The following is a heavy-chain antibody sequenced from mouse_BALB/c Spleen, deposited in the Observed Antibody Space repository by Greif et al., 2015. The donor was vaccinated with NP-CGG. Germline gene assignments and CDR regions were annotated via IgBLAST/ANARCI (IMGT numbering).Heavy chain of an antibody. J-gene: IGHJ1*01. CDR3: ARGYYGSSWWYFDV. CDR2: IHPSDSAT. CDR1: GYSFTSYW. V-gene: IGHV1-61*01. Sequence: VQLQQSGAELVRPGASVKLSCKASGYSFTSYWLNWVQQRPGQGLEWIGMIHPSDSATRLNQKFKDKATLTVDKSSSTAYMQLSSPTSEDSAVCYCARGYYGSSWWYFDVWGAGTTVTVSS. D-gene: IGHD1-1*01.